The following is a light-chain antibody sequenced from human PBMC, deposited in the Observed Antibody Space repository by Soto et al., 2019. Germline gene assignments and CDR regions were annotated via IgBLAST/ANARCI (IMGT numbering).Light chain of an antibody. V-gene: IGKV3-15*01. J-gene: IGKJ1*01. CDR1: QSVSSN. CDR2: GAS. CDR3: QQYNNWGT. Sequence: EIVLTQSPATLSVSPGERATLSCRASQSVSSNLAWYQQKPGQAPRLLIYGASTRATGIPARFSGSGSATVFTITISSLQSEDFAVYYCQQYNNWGTFGQGTKVAIK.